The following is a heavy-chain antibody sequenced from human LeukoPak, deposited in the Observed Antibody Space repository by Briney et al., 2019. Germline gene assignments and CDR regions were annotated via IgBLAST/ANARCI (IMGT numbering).Heavy chain of an antibody. CDR3: ARTSNNDYGDHNRQGNEDFDY. D-gene: IGHD4-17*01. CDR2: IYSSSSNI. J-gene: IGHJ4*02. Sequence: AGSLRLSCAASGFTFSSYSMNWVRQAPGKGLEGVSSIYSSSSNIYYADSVKGRFTISRDNAKNSLYLQMNSLRAEDTAVYYCARTSNNDYGDHNRQGNEDFDYWGQGTLITVSS. V-gene: IGHV3-21*01. CDR1: GFTFSSYS.